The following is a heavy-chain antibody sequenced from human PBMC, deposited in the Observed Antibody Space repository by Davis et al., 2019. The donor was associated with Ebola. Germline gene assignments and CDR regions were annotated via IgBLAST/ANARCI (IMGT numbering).Heavy chain of an antibody. D-gene: IGHD6-19*01. CDR2: IRYDGSNK. CDR1: GFTFSSYG. Sequence: PGGSLRLSCAASGFTFSSYGMHWVRQAPGKGLEWVAFIRYDGSNKYYADSVKGRFTISRDNSKNTLYLQMNSLRAEDTAVYYCAKNGIAVALGEVDYWGQGTLVTVSS. J-gene: IGHJ4*02. V-gene: IGHV3-30*02. CDR3: AKNGIAVALGEVDY.